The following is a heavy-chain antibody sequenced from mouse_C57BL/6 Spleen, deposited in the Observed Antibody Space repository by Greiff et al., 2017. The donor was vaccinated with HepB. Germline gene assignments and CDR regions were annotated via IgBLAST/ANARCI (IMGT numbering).Heavy chain of an antibody. CDR2: IYPGDGDT. D-gene: IGHD1-1*01. J-gene: IGHJ4*01. V-gene: IGHV1-80*01. CDR1: GYAFSGYW. CDR3: ARRGSSIAMDY. Sequence: VQLQESGAELVKPGASVKISCKASGYAFSGYWMNWVKQRPGKGLEWIGQIYPGDGDTNYNGKFKGKATLTADKSSSTAYMQLSSLTSEDSAVYFCARRGSSIAMDYWGQGTSVTVSS.